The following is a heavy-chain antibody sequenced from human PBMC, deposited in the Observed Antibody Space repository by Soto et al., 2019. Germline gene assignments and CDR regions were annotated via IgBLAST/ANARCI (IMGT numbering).Heavy chain of an antibody. CDR2: IYYSGST. D-gene: IGHD2-2*01. V-gene: IGHV4-39*01. CDR1: GGSISSSSYY. J-gene: IGHJ6*03. CDR3: ARPRGNIVVVPAAIPPIEPYYYYYYMDV. Sequence: SETLSLTCTVSGGSISSSSYYWGWIRQPPGKGLEWIGSIYYSGSTYYNPSLKSRVTISVDTSKNQFSLKLSSVTAADTAVYYCARPRGNIVVVPAAIPPIEPYYYYYYMDVWGKGTTVTVSS.